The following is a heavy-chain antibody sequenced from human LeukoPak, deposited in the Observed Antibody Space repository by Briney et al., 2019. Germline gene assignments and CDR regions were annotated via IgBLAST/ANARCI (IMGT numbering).Heavy chain of an antibody. CDR3: ARNTDYYGSGTYGYFDH. J-gene: IGHJ2*01. CDR1: GLAHSRTF. D-gene: IGHD3-10*01. CDR2: IYSSGTT. V-gene: IGHV3-53*01. Sequence: GGSLRLSRAPSGLAHSRTFMSGVRQAPGRGVAWVSVIYSSGTTHYADSVPGRFTISKDNAKHMLYLQMDSLRVGDTAIYYCARNTDYYGSGTYGYFDHWGRGTLVTVSS.